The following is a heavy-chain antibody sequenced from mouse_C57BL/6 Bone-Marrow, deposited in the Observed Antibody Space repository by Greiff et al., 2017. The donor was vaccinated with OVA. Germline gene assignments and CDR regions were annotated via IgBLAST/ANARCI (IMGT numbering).Heavy chain of an antibody. J-gene: IGHJ4*01. CDR1: GYAFSSSW. CDR3: ARGDSYAMDY. CDR2: IYPGDGDT. V-gene: IGHV1-82*01. Sequence: LQESGPELVKPGASVKISCKASGYAFSSSWMNWVKQRPGKGLEWIGRIYPGDGDTNYNGKFKGKATLTADKSSSTAYMQLSSLTSEDSAVYFCARGDSYAMDYWGQGTSVTVSS.